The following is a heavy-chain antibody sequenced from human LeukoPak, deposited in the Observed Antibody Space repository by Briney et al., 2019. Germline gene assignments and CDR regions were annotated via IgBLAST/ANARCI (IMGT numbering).Heavy chain of an antibody. D-gene: IGHD3-10*01. V-gene: IGHV3-48*01. CDR3: ARSDDLGFGGY. J-gene: IGHJ4*02. CDR1: GFTFSSYS. CDR2: ISSSSSTI. Sequence: GGSLRLSCAASGFTFSSYSMNWVRQAPGKGLEWVSYISSSSSTIYYADSVKGRFTISRDNAKNSLYLQMNSLRAEDTAVYYCARSDDLGFGGYWGQGTLVTVSS.